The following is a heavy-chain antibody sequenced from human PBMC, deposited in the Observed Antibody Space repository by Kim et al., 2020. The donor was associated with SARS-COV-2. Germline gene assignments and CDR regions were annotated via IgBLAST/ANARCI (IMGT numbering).Heavy chain of an antibody. Sequence: ASVKVSCKASAYTFTSYYMHWVRQAPGQGIEWMGIINPSGRSPSYAQNFQGRVTMTRDTSTSTVYMELSSLRSEDTAVYYCARDVYGFYAFDIWGQGTMVTLSP. V-gene: IGHV1-46*01. J-gene: IGHJ3*02. CDR1: AYTFTSYY. CDR3: ARDVYGFYAFDI. D-gene: IGHD4-17*01. CDR2: INPSGRSP.